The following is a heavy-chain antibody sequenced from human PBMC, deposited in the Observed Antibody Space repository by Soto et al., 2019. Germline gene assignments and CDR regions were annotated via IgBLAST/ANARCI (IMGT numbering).Heavy chain of an antibody. Sequence: ASVKVSCKASGYTFTSYAMHWVRQAPGQRLEWMGWINAGNGNTKYSQKFQGRVTITRDTSASTAYMELSSLRSEDTAVYYCARERRDDILTGYYYYYYYGMDVWGQGTTVIVSS. CDR1: GYTFTSYA. D-gene: IGHD3-9*01. CDR3: ARERRDDILTGYYYYYYYGMDV. CDR2: INAGNGNT. J-gene: IGHJ6*02. V-gene: IGHV1-3*01.